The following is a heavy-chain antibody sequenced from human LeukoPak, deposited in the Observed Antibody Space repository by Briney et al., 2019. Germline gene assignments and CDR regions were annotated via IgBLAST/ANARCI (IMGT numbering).Heavy chain of an antibody. CDR2: ISNDGSTK. V-gene: IGHV3-30-3*01. J-gene: IGHJ4*02. CDR1: GFSFGRNA. Sequence: GGSLRLSCAASGFSFGRNAMHWVRQAPGKGLEWLAVISNDGSTKKYADSVKGRFTISRDNSKNSLSLQMNSLRGEDTAVYYCARDTAQSLSLYGVVDFWGQGTLVTVSS. CDR3: ARDTAQSLSLYGVVDF. D-gene: IGHD2-21*02.